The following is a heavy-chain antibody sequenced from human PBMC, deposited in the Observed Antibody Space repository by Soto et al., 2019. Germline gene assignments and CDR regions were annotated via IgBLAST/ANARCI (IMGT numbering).Heavy chain of an antibody. V-gene: IGHV5-51*01. J-gene: IGHJ4*02. CDR1: GYSFSTYW. CDR2: IYPGDSDA. CDR3: ARKLAPEFFDS. Sequence: GESLKISCQGSGYSFSTYWIAWVRQTPEKGLEWMGIIYPGDSDAKYSPAFQGQVTMSADRSMNTAYLQWSSLATSDTAMYYCARKLAPEFFDSWGKGTLVTVSS.